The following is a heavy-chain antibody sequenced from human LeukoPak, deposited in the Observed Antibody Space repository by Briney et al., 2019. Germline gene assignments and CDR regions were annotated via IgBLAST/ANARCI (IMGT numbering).Heavy chain of an antibody. D-gene: IGHD6-6*01. J-gene: IGHJ5*02. CDR3: ARGSSNIAARNNWFDP. CDR1: GFTFDDYG. V-gene: IGHV3-20*04. CDR2: INWNGGST. Sequence: PGGSLRLSCAASGFTFDDYGMNWVRQAPGKGLEWVSGINWNGGSTGYADSVKGRFSISRDNAKNSLYLQMNSLRAEDTALYYCARGSSNIAARNNWFDPWGQGTLVTVSS.